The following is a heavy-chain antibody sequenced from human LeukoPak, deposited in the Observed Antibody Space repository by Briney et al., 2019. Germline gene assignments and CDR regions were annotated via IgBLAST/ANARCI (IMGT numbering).Heavy chain of an antibody. CDR2: ARNRRKGYST. CDR1: GFTFSDHY. Sequence: PGGSLRLSCAASGFTFSDHYIDWVRQAPGKGLEWVGRARNRRKGYSTQYAASVKGRFTFSRDDSENTVYLQMNSLKAEDTAVYFCARIMRVDYGTYYFDYWGPGTLVTVSS. J-gene: IGHJ4*02. D-gene: IGHD4/OR15-4a*01. V-gene: IGHV3-72*01. CDR3: ARIMRVDYGTYYFDY.